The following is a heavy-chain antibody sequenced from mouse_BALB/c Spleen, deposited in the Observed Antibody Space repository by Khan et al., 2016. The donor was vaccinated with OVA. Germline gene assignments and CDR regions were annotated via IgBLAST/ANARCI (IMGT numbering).Heavy chain of an antibody. Sequence: EVKLLESGGGLVQPGGSLKLSCAASGFDFSRYWMSWVRQAPGKGLEWIGEINPDSSTINYAPYLKDKFIISRDNAKHTPYLQMSKVRSEDTALYYGARQLSDAMDYWGQGTSVTVSS. CDR3: ARQLSDAMDY. D-gene: IGHD1-3*01. V-gene: IGHV4-1*02. J-gene: IGHJ4*01. CDR1: GFDFSRYW. CDR2: INPDSSTI.